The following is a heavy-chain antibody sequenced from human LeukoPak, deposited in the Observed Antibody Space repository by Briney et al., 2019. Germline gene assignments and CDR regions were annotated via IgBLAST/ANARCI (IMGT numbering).Heavy chain of an antibody. CDR1: GSSISSYY. D-gene: IGHD1-26*01. V-gene: IGHV4-59*08. CDR2: IYYSGIT. CDR3: ARSAGQGSYSHFDY. J-gene: IGHJ4*02. Sequence: SETLSLTCTVSGSSISSYYWSWIRQPPGKGLEWIGYIYYSGITNYSPSLKSRVTISVDTSKNQFSLKLSAVTAADTAVYYCARSAGQGSYSHFDYWGQGTLVTVSS.